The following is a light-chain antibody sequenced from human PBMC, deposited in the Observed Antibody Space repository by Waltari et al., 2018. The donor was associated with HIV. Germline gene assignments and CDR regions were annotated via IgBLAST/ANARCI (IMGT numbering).Light chain of an antibody. V-gene: IGLV2-8*01. CDR3: NSYAGSNNVV. CDR1: SSDVGGYNY. J-gene: IGLJ2*01. Sequence: QSALTQPPSASGSPGQSVTISCTGTSSDVGGYNYVSWYQQHPGKAPKLMIYEVSKRPSGVPDRVSGSKAGNTASLTFSGLQAEDEAYYYCNSYAGSNNVVFGGGTKVTVL. CDR2: EVS.